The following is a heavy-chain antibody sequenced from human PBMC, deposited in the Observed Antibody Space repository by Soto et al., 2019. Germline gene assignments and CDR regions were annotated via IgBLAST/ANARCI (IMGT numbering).Heavy chain of an antibody. CDR3: ARRLPLDRSGPFEY. CDR2: INAGNGNT. J-gene: IGHJ4*02. V-gene: IGHV1-3*01. D-gene: IGHD3-22*01. CDR1: GYTFTSYA. Sequence: ASVKVSCKASGYTFTSYAMHWVRQAPGQRLEWMGWINAGNGNTKYSQKFQGRVTITRDTSASTAYMELSSLRSEDTAVYYCARRLPLDRSGPFEYWGQGTLVTVSS.